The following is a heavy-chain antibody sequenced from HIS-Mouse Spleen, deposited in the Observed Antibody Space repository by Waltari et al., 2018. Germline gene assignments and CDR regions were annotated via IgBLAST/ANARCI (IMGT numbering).Heavy chain of an antibody. CDR1: GFPLSRCG. Sequence: QVQLVESGGGVVQPGRSLRLACAASGFPLSRCGMPWVRQAPGKGLEWVAVIWYDGSNKYYADSVKGRFTISRDNSKNTLYLQMNSLRAEDTAVYYCAKGGLMVYAIGDYWGQGTLVTVSS. J-gene: IGHJ4*02. CDR3: AKGGLMVYAIGDY. D-gene: IGHD2-8*01. CDR2: IWYDGSNK. V-gene: IGHV3-33*06.